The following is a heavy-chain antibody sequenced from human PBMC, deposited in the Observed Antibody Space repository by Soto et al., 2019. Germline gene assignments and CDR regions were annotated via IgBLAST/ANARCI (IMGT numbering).Heavy chain of an antibody. Sequence: EVQLVESGGGLVQPGGSLRLSCAASGFTFRSYGMSGVRRPPGKGLEWGANVNQDGGEKFFVGSVKGRFTISRDNAMNSLYLQMNSLRAEDTAVYYCARGRPVPYWGQGTLVTVSS. J-gene: IGHJ4*02. CDR3: ARGRPVPY. CDR1: GFTFRSYG. V-gene: IGHV3-7*01. CDR2: VNQDGGEK. D-gene: IGHD3-10*01.